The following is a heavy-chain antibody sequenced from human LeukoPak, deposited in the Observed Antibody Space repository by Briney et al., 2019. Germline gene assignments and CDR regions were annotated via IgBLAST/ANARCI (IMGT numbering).Heavy chain of an antibody. CDR2: RYPDGSAS. CDR3: VRQGLQSGTYPAY. V-gene: IGHV5-51*01. Sequence: PGGWLKISCKAAGCAFNNYWIGWGGRVAGGGGEGRGMRYPDGSASTYHPSFEGRVTISADQSVTTAYLEWNSLKASDTALYYCVRQGLQSGTYPAYWGPGTLVTVSS. D-gene: IGHD1-26*01. J-gene: IGHJ4*02. CDR1: GCAFNNYW.